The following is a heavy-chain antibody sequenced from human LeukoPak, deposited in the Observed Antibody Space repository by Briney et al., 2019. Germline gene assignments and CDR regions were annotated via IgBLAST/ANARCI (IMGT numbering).Heavy chain of an antibody. CDR2: IYSSGST. CDR1: GGFINSYY. Sequence: SETLSLTCTVSGGFINSYYWSWIRQPAGKGLEWIGRIYSSGSTNYNPSLKSRVSISVDTSKNQFSLKLTSVTAADTAVYYCARGGKATVVTMWGQGILVTVSS. D-gene: IGHD4-23*01. CDR3: ARGGKATVVTM. V-gene: IGHV4-4*07. J-gene: IGHJ4*02.